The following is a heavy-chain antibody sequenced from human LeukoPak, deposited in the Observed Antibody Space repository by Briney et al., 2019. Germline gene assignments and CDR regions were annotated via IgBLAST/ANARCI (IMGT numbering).Heavy chain of an antibody. J-gene: IGHJ4*02. CDR3: ARVPHSSGWYGGFDY. CDR1: GGSISSSSYY. CDR2: IYYSGST. D-gene: IGHD6-19*01. Sequence: PSETLSLTCTVSGGSISSSSYYWGWIRQPPGKGLEWIGSIYYSGSTYYNPSLKSRVTISVDTSKNQFSLKLSSVTAADTAAYYCARVPHSSGWYGGFDYWGQGTLVTVSS. V-gene: IGHV4-39*07.